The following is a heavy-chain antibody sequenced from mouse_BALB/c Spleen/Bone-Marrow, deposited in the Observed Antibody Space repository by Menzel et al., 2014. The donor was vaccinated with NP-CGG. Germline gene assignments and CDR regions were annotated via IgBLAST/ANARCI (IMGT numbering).Heavy chain of an antibody. D-gene: IGHD2-2*01. CDR3: ARYNAYDWYFDV. CDR1: GYTFSSYW. V-gene: IGHV1-9*01. CDR2: ILPGSGST. J-gene: IGHJ1*01. Sequence: VMLVESGAELMRPGASVKISCKATGYTFSSYWIEWVKQRPGHGLEWIGEILPGSGSTNYNEKFKGKATFTADTSSNTAYMQLSSLTSEDSAVYSCARYNAYDWYFDVWGAGTTVTVYS.